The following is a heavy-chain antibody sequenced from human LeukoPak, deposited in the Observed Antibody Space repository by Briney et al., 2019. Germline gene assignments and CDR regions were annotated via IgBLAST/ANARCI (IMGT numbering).Heavy chain of an antibody. D-gene: IGHD1-7*01. V-gene: IGHV3-21*01. Sequence: GGSLRLSCAASGFTFSSYIMNWVRQAPGKGLEWVSSISSSSSYIYYADSVKGRFTISRDNAKSSVYLRMNSVRAEDTAVYYCARVRELYRDYWGQGTLVTVSS. CDR1: GFTFSSYI. CDR3: ARVRELYRDY. J-gene: IGHJ4*02. CDR2: ISSSSSYI.